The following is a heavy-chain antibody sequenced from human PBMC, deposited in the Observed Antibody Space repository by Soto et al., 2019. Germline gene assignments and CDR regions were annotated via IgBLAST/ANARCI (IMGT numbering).Heavy chain of an antibody. V-gene: IGHV1-2*04. Sequence: GASVKVSCKASGYTFTGYYMHWVRQDPGQGLEWMGWINPNSGGTNYAQKFQGWVTMTRDTSISTVYMELSRLRSDDTAVYYCARVLDYDYIWGPIPYWGQGTLVTVSS. D-gene: IGHD3-16*01. J-gene: IGHJ4*02. CDR3: ARVLDYDYIWGPIPY. CDR1: GYTFTGYY. CDR2: INPNSGGT.